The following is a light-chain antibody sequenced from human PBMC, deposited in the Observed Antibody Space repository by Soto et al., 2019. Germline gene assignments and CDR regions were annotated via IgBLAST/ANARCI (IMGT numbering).Light chain of an antibody. V-gene: IGKV3-11*01. CDR3: QQRSNWL. CDR2: DAS. Sequence: EVVMTQSPATPSVTPGERVTLSCRASQSVGRNLAWYQQRPGQAPRLLIYDASNRATGIPARFSGSGSGTDFTLTISSLEPEDFAVYYCQQRSNWLFGPGTKVDI. CDR1: QSVGRN. J-gene: IGKJ3*01.